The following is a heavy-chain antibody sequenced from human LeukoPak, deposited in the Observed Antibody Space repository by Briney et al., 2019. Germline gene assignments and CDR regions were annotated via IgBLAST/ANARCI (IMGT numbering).Heavy chain of an antibody. Sequence: GGSLRLSCVGSGFTFRTIGMHWVRQAPGKGLEWVAFIQNDGNKKDYADSVSGRFIISRDDSKNTVFLQMDSLRAEDTAVYHCAKGTPGLWAFDIWGQGTMVTVSS. CDR3: AKGTPGLWAFDI. CDR2: IQNDGNKK. V-gene: IGHV3-30*02. CDR1: GFTFRTIG. D-gene: IGHD2-21*01. J-gene: IGHJ3*02.